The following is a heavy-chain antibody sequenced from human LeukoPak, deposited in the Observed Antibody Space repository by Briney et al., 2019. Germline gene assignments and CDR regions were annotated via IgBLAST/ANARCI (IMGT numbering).Heavy chain of an antibody. CDR3: ARLGSSSPGDYYYYYYMDV. CDR2: IYPGDSDT. CDR1: GYSFTSYW. J-gene: IGHJ6*03. V-gene: IGHV5-51*01. D-gene: IGHD6-6*01. Sequence: SGESLKISCKGSGYSFTSYWIGWVRQMPGKGLEWMGIIYPGDSDTRYSPSFQGQVTISADKSISTAYLQWSSLKASDTAMYYCARLGSSSPGDYYYYYYMDVWGKGTTVTVSS.